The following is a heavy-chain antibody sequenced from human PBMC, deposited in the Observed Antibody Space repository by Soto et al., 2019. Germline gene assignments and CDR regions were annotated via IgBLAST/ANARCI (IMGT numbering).Heavy chain of an antibody. CDR2: INAYNGNT. J-gene: IGHJ3*02. V-gene: IGHV1-18*01. Sequence: ASVKVSCKASGYTFINYGISWVRQAPGQGLEWMGWINAYNGNTNYAQKLQGRVTMTTDTSTSTAYMELRSLRSDDTAVYYCAREMITMIDLGAFDIWAQRTMVTVSS. D-gene: IGHD3-22*01. CDR3: AREMITMIDLGAFDI. CDR1: GYTFINYG.